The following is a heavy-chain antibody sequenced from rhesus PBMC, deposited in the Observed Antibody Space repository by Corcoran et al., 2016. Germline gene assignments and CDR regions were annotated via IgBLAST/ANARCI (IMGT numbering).Heavy chain of an antibody. D-gene: IGHD7-45*01. Sequence: QVQLQESGPGLVKPSETLSLTCAVSGGSISSGYYYWSWIRQPPGKGQEWIGCITNSGRASNKPCLKIRVTISRDTYKNQFSLKLSSVTAADTAVYYWARWGRYYYGLDSWGQGVVVTVSS. CDR3: ARWGRYYYGLDS. J-gene: IGHJ6*01. CDR1: GGSISSGYYY. CDR2: ITNSGRA. V-gene: IGHV4-122*02.